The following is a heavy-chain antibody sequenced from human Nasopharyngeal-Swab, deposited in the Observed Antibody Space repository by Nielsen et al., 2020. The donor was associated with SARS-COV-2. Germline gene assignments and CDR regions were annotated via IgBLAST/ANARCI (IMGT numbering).Heavy chain of an antibody. CDR3: ARITVAGDYYGMDV. CDR1: GFTVSSNY. D-gene: IGHD6-19*01. CDR2: ISSSSSYI. Sequence: GESLKISCAASGFTVSSNYMSWVRQAPGKGLEWVSSISSSSSYIYYADSVKGRFTISRDNAKNSLYLQMNSLRAEDTAVYYCARITVAGDYYGMDVWGQGTTVTVSS. V-gene: IGHV3-21*01. J-gene: IGHJ6*02.